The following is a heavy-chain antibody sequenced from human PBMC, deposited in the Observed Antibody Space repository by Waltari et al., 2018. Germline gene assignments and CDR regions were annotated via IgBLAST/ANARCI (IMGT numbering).Heavy chain of an antibody. CDR3: AHSVVVADTRATRENWFDP. CDR2: IYWNDDK. D-gene: IGHD2-15*01. J-gene: IGHJ5*02. V-gene: IGHV2-5*01. CDR1: GFSLSTSGVG. Sequence: QITLKESGPTLVKPTQTLTLTCTFSGFSLSTSGVGVGWIRQPPGKALEWLALIYWNDDKRYSPSLKSRLTITKDTSKNQVVLTMTNMDPVDTAKYYCAHSVVVADTRATRENWFDPWGQGTLVTVSS.